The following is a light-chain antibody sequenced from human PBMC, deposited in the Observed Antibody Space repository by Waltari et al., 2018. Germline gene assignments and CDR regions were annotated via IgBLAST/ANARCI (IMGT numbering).Light chain of an antibody. CDR1: NNDIGSYNL. Sequence: QSALTQPASVSGSPGQSITISCTGTNNDIGSYNLVSWYQQHPGKAPKGIIFEVNKRPSGVSNRFSGSKSGNTASLTVSVLHPEDEADYYCCSYAGTPRVVFGGGTKLTVL. V-gene: IGLV2-23*02. J-gene: IGLJ2*01. CDR2: EVN. CDR3: CSYAGTPRVV.